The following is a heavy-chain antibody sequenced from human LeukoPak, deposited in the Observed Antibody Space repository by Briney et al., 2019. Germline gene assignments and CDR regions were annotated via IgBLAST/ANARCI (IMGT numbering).Heavy chain of an antibody. CDR1: GYTFTVYY. CDR3: ARGITMVRGVSYYMDV. D-gene: IGHD3-10*01. V-gene: IGHV1-2*02. J-gene: IGHJ6*03. Sequence: ASVTVSFTSSGYTFTVYYMHWVRQAPGQGLEWMGWINPNSGGTNYTQKFQGRVTMTRDTSISTAYMELSSLRSEDTAVYYCARGITMVRGVSYYMDVWGKGTTVTISS. CDR2: INPNSGGT.